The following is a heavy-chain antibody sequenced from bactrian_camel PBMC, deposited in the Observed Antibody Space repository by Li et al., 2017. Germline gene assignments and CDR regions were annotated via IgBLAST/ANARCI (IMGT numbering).Heavy chain of an antibody. D-gene: IGHD2*01. Sequence: HVQLVESGGGLVQPGGSLRLSYAASGFTFSSYYMMSWVRQGPGKGLEWVASIYTNGGSTYYADSMKGRFTVSFDNAKNTMDLQANSLKSEDTALYYCATAGESGTWSDSFAYWGQGTQVTVS. CDR3: ATAGESGTWSDSFAY. CDR2: IYTNGGST. J-gene: IGHJ6*01. V-gene: IGHV3-2*01. CDR1: GFTFSSYY.